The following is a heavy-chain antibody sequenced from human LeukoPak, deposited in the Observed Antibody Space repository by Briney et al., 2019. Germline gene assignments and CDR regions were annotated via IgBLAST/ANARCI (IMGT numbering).Heavy chain of an antibody. Sequence: PPETLSLTGTVSGGSISSSSYYWGWIRQPPGKGLEWIGSIYYSGSTYYNPSLKSRVTISVDTSKNQFSLKLSSVTAADTAVYYCNVVPAASSVGYYYGMDVWGQGTTVTVSS. CDR2: IYYSGST. CDR3: NVVPAASSVGYYYGMDV. CDR1: GGSISSSSYY. V-gene: IGHV4-39*01. D-gene: IGHD2-2*01. J-gene: IGHJ6*02.